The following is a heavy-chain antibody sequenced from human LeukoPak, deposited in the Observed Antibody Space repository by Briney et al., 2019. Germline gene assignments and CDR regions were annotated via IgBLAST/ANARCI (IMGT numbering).Heavy chain of an antibody. V-gene: IGHV3-21*01. CDR3: ARDRADGGFGELFCDY. Sequence: SGGSLRLSCAASGFTFSSYSMNWVRQAPGKGLEWVSSISSSSSYIYYADSVKGRFTISRDNAKNSLYLQMNSLRAEDTAVYYCARDRADGGFGELFCDYWGQGTLVTVSS. J-gene: IGHJ4*02. CDR2: ISSSSSYI. D-gene: IGHD3-10*01. CDR1: GFTFSSYS.